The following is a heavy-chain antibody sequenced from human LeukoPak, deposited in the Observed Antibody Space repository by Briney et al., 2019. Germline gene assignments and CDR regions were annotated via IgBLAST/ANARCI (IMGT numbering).Heavy chain of an antibody. V-gene: IGHV4-34*01. CDR1: GGSFSGYY. J-gene: IGHJ6*03. CDR3: ARHVLVATMGRYYYYYMDV. D-gene: IGHD5-12*01. Sequence: SETLSLTCAVYGGSFSGYYWSWIRQPPGKGLEWIGEINHSGSTNYNPSLKSRVTISVDTSKNQFSLKLSSVTAADTAVYYCARHVLVATMGRYYYYYMDVWGKGTTVTISS. CDR2: INHSGST.